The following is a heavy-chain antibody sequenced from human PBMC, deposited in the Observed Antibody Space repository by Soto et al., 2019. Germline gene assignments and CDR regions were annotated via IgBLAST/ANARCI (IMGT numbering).Heavy chain of an antibody. V-gene: IGHV4-59*01. Sequence: PSETLSLTCSVSGGPISNYYWSWIRQPPGKGLEWIGYIYYSGSTNYNPSLRGRVTISLDTSRNQFSLNLSSVTAADTAVYYCARQVGTSPFHYYGIYVWGQGTTVTASS. CDR3: ARQVGTSPFHYYGIYV. CDR1: GGPISNYY. J-gene: IGHJ6*02. D-gene: IGHD1-26*01. CDR2: IYYSGST.